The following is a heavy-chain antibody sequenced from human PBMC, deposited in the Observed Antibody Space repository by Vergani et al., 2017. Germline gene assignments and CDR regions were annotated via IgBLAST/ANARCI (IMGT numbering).Heavy chain of an antibody. CDR3: AREAGEDSSGWYVY. CDR2: ISSSGSTI. D-gene: IGHD6-19*01. V-gene: IGHV3-48*03. CDR1: GFTVSSNY. J-gene: IGHJ4*02. Sequence: EVQLLESGGGLVQPGGSLRLSCAASGFTVSSNYMSWVRQAPGKGLEWVSYISSSGSTIYYADSVKGRFTISRDNAKNSLYLQMNSLRAEDTAVYYCAREAGEDSSGWYVYWGQGTLVTVSS.